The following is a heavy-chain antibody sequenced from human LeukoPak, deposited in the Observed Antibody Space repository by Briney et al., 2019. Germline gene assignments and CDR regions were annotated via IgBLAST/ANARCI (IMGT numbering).Heavy chain of an antibody. V-gene: IGHV4-30-2*01. CDR1: GGSISSGGYS. Sequence: PSETLSLTCAVSGGSISSGGYSWSWIRQPPGKGLEWIGYIYHSGSTYYNPSLKSRVTISVDRSKNQFSLELSSVTAADTAVYYCARLSRDGYNSPYYFDYWGQGTLVTVSS. J-gene: IGHJ4*02. CDR3: ARLSRDGYNSPYYFDY. D-gene: IGHD5-24*01. CDR2: IYHSGST.